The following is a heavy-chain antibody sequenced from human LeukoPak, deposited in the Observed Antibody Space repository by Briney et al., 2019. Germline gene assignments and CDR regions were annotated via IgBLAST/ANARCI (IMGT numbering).Heavy chain of an antibody. V-gene: IGHV3-30*04. CDR3: ARDRGRQAVAGTYDAFDI. Sequence: TGGSLRLSCAASGFIFSSYAMHWVRQAPGKGLEWVAVISYDGNNKFYADSVKGRFIISRDNSKKTLNLQMFRVRTEDMAVYFCARDRGRQAVAGTYDAFDIWGLGTVVTVSS. D-gene: IGHD6-19*01. J-gene: IGHJ3*02. CDR2: ISYDGNNK. CDR1: GFIFSSYA.